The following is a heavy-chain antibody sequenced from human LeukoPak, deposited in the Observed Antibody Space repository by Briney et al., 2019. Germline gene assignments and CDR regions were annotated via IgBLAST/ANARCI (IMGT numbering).Heavy chain of an antibody. CDR2: TRNKANSYAT. CDR3: ARVAGYSSSWLDY. J-gene: IGHJ4*02. D-gene: IGHD6-13*01. Sequence: GGSLRLSCAASGFTFSDHYMDWVRQAPGKGLEWVGRTRNKANSYATEYAASVKGRFTISRDDSKNSLYLQMNSLKTEDTAVYYCARVAGYSSSWLDYWGQGTLVTVSS. V-gene: IGHV3-72*01. CDR1: GFTFSDHY.